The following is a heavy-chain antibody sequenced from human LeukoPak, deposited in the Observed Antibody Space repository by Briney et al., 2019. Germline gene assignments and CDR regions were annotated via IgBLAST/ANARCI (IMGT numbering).Heavy chain of an antibody. J-gene: IGHJ4*02. CDR1: GFTFSSYW. V-gene: IGHV3-7*01. Sequence: GGSLRLSCAASGFTFSSYWMSWVRQAPGKGPEWVANIKQDGSGKYYVVSVKGRFTISRDNAKNSLFLQMNSLRAEDTAVYYCARVPGFDYWGQGTLVTVSS. CDR2: IKQDGSGK. D-gene: IGHD1-14*01. CDR3: ARVPGFDY.